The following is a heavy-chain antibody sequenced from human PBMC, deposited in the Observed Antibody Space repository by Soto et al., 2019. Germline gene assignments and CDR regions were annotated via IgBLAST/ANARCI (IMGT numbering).Heavy chain of an antibody. Sequence: HPGGSLRLSCAAPGFTFSRYAMTWVRQAPGKGLEWVSSISGSGGSTYYVDSVKGRFTISRDNSKNTLYLQMNSLRAEDTAVYYCVRNPGGVAVAGPFDYWGRGTLVTVSS. D-gene: IGHD6-19*01. CDR3: VRNPGGVAVAGPFDY. J-gene: IGHJ4*02. CDR2: ISGSGGST. V-gene: IGHV3-23*01. CDR1: GFTFSRYA.